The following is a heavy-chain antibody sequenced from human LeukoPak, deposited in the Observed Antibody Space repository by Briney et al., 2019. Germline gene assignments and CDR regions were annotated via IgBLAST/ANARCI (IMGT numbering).Heavy chain of an antibody. J-gene: IGHJ4*02. CDR3: AKDSSSWYDLYYFDY. CDR2: IRYDGINK. V-gene: IGHV3-30*02. Sequence: PGGSLRLSRAASGFTFGSYGMHWVRQAPGKGLEWVAFIRYDGINKYYADSVKGRFTISRDNSKNTLYLQMNSLRAEDTAVYYCAKDSSSWYDLYYFDYWGQGTLVTVSS. CDR1: GFTFGSYG. D-gene: IGHD6-13*01.